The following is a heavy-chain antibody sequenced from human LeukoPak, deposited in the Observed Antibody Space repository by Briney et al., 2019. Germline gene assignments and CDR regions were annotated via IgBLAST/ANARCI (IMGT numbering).Heavy chain of an antibody. V-gene: IGHV3-33*06. CDR3: AKGPSGNYYKRLDY. Sequence: PGGSLRLSCAASGFTFSSYGMHWVRQAPGKGLEWVAVIWYDGSNKYYADSVKGRFTISRDNSKNTLYLQMNSLRAEDTAVYYCAKGPSGNYYKRLDYWGQGTLVTVSS. D-gene: IGHD3-10*01. J-gene: IGHJ4*02. CDR1: GFTFSSYG. CDR2: IWYDGSNK.